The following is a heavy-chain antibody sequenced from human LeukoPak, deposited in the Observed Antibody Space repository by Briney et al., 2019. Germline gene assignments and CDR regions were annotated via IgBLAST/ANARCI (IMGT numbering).Heavy chain of an antibody. Sequence: GGSLRLSCAASGFTFSSYSMNWVRQAPGKGLEWVSYISSSSSTIYYADSVKGRFTISRDNAKNSLYLQMNSLRAEDTAVYYCARRGYYDSSGYHGPDDAFDIWGQGTMVTVSS. V-gene: IGHV3-48*01. CDR3: ARRGYYDSSGYHGPDDAFDI. J-gene: IGHJ3*02. CDR2: ISSSSSTI. D-gene: IGHD3-22*01. CDR1: GFTFSSYS.